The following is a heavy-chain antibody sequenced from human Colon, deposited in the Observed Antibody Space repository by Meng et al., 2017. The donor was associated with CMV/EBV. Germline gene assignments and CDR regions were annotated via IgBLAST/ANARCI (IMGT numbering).Heavy chain of an antibody. J-gene: IGHJ4*02. Sequence: SGFDCSDSAMHWVRQASGKGLEWVGRIRRKSKNYATSYAASVKGRFTISRDDSTNTAYLQMNSLKTEDTAVYFCSRQLSTVTTSLDYWGQGILVTVSS. CDR3: SRQLSTVTTSLDY. D-gene: IGHD4-17*01. CDR2: IRRKSKNYAT. V-gene: IGHV3-73*01. CDR1: GFDCSDSA.